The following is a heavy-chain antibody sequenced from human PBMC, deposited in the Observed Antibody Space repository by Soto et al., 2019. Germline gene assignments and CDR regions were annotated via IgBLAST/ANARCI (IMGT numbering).Heavy chain of an antibody. CDR3: ARVGGTTIYYYYYMDV. V-gene: IGHV3-21*01. CDR2: ISSSSSYI. Sequence: EVQLVESGGGLVKPGGSLRLSCAASGFTFSSYSMNWVRQAPGKGLEWVSSISSSSSYIYYADSVKGRFTISRDNAKNSLYLQMNSLRAEDTAVYYCARVGGTTIYYYYYMDVWGKWTTVTVSS. J-gene: IGHJ6*03. CDR1: GFTFSSYS. D-gene: IGHD1-7*01.